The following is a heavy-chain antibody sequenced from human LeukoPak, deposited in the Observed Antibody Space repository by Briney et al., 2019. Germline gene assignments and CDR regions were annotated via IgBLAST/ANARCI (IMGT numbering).Heavy chain of an antibody. J-gene: IGHJ5*02. V-gene: IGHV1-2*02. D-gene: IGHD2-21*02. CDR3: ARQYCGGDCYNP. Sequence: ASVKVSCKASGYTFTTYYMHWVRQAPGQGLQWMGWINPSTGGTKYAENFQGRVTMTRDTSITTAYMELSRLTSDDTGVYYCARQYCGGDCYNPWGQGTLVLVAS. CDR1: GYTFTTYY. CDR2: INPSTGGT.